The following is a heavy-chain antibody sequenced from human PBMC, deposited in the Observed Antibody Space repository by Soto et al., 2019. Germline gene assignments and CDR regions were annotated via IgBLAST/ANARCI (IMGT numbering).Heavy chain of an antibody. CDR1: GGPFSSYA. CDR2: IIPIFGTA. V-gene: IGHV1-69*13. Sequence: GXSVKVSCKASGGPFSSYAIIWVRQAPGQGLEWMGGIIPIFGTANYAQKFQCRVTITADESTSTAYMELSSLRSEDTAVYYCASKYCSSTSCHLGSTYYYYGMDVWGQGTTVTVSS. CDR3: ASKYCSSTSCHLGSTYYYYGMDV. J-gene: IGHJ6*02. D-gene: IGHD2-2*01.